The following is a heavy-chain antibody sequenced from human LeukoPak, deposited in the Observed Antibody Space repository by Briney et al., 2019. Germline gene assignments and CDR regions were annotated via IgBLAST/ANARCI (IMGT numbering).Heavy chain of an antibody. D-gene: IGHD6-13*01. J-gene: IGHJ4*02. V-gene: IGHV4-59*01. Sequence: KPSETLSLTCTVSGGSISSYYWNWIRQPPGKGLEWIGYIYYSGSTNYNPSLKSRVTISVDTSKNQFSLKLSSVTAADTAVYYCARAGTGIAAAGDGFDYWGQGTLVTVSS. CDR2: IYYSGST. CDR1: GGSISSYY. CDR3: ARAGTGIAAAGDGFDY.